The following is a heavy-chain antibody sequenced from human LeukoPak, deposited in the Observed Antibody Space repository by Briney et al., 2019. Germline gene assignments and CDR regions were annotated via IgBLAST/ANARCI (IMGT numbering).Heavy chain of an antibody. Sequence: PGGSLRLSCAASGFTFSSYAMSWVRQAPGKGLEWVSAISGSGGSTYYADSVKGRFTISRDNSKNTLYLQMNSLRAEDTAVYYCAKDRWVAAAPRGGFDSWGQGTLVTVSS. CDR2: ISGSGGST. CDR3: AKDRWVAAAPRGGFDS. D-gene: IGHD6-13*01. J-gene: IGHJ4*02. V-gene: IGHV3-23*01. CDR1: GFTFSSYA.